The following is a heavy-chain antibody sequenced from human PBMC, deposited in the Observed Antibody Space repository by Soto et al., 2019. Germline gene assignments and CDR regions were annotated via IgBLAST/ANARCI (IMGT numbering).Heavy chain of an antibody. Sequence: SETLSLTCTVSAGSISSYYWTWIRQPPGKGLEWIGYVYYTGSTKYNPSLKTRVTISVDTSKNQFSLRLSSVTAADTAVYYCARGSYYDSRLHNDALDVWGRGTMVTVSS. D-gene: IGHD3-22*01. CDR3: ARGSYYDSRLHNDALDV. V-gene: IGHV4-59*01. J-gene: IGHJ3*01. CDR1: AGSISSYY. CDR2: VYYTGST.